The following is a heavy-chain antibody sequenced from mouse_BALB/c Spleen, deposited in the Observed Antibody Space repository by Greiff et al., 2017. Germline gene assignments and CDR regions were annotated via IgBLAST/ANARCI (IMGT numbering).Heavy chain of an antibody. D-gene: IGHD2-10*02. V-gene: IGHV14-3*02. J-gene: IGHJ3*01. Sequence: EVQLQQSGAELVKPGASVKLSCTASGFNIKDTYMHWVKQRPEQGLEWIGRIDPANGNTKYDPKFQGKATITADTSSNTAYLQLSSLTSEDTAVYYCARSYGNYDRFAYWGQGTLVTVSA. CDR3: ARSYGNYDRFAY. CDR2: IDPANGNT. CDR1: GFNIKDTY.